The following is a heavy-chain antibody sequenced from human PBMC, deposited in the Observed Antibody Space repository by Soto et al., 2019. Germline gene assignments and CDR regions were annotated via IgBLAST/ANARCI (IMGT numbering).Heavy chain of an antibody. CDR3: ARDTTMVTLNYGMDV. Sequence: SETLSLTCTVSGGSISSGDYYWSWIRQPPGKGLEWIGYIYYSGSTYYNPSLNSRVTISVDTSKNQFSLKLSSVTAADTAVYYCARDTTMVTLNYGMDVWGQGTTVTVSS. CDR2: IYYSGST. J-gene: IGHJ6*02. D-gene: IGHD5-18*01. CDR1: GGSISSGDYY. V-gene: IGHV4-30-4*01.